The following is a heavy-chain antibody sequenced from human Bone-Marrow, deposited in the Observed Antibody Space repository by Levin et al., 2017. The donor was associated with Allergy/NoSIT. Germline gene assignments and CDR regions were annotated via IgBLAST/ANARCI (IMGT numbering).Heavy chain of an antibody. CDR3: ARGEYFDTLAGPTTSDHYYYMDV. D-gene: IGHD3-9*01. J-gene: IGHJ6*03. CDR1: HGSISSAY. V-gene: IGHV4-59*01. Sequence: RSSETLSLTCTVSHGSISSAYWSWVRQPPGKGLEWIGYVYYSGNIKYNPSLRSRVTISLDTSKNQFTLQLHSVTAADTAVYYCARGEYFDTLAGPTTSDHYYYMDVWGKGTTVTVSS. CDR2: VYYSGNI.